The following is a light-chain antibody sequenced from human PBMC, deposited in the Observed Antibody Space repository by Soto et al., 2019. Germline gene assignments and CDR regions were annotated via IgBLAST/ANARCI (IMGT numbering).Light chain of an antibody. J-gene: IGLJ1*01. CDR3: FLYIGATTYV. V-gene: IGLV2-23*01. CDR1: SGFVGSFGL. CDR2: VGH. Sequence: QSVLAQPASVSGSPGQSITISCTGTSGFVGSFGLVSWYQQHPEKAPKVMISVGHRRPSGVPDRSSGSTSVNSASLTISGLQAVDDADYYWFLYIGATTYVFGPGTKGTV.